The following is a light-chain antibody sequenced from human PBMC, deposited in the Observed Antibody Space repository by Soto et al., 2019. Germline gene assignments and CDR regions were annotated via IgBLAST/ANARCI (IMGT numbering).Light chain of an antibody. CDR1: QSVSNY. Sequence: EIVLTQSPATLSLSPGERATLSCRASQSVSNYLAWYQQKPGQAPRLLIYDASNRATGFPSRFSGSGSGTDFTLTISSLEPEDFTVYYCQQRSNWPRLTFGGGTKVEIK. CDR3: QQRSNWPRLT. V-gene: IGKV3-11*01. J-gene: IGKJ4*01. CDR2: DAS.